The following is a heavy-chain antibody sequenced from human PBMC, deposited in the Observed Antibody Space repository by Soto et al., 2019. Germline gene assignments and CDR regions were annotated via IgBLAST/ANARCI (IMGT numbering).Heavy chain of an antibody. CDR3: AKGRRSYGSGSYIFDY. Sequence: GGSLRLSCAASGFTFDDYAMHWVRQAPGKGLEWVSGISWNSGSIGYADSVKGRFTISRDNAKNSLYLQMNSLRAEDTALYYCAKGRRSYGSGSYIFDYWGQGTLVTVSS. CDR2: ISWNSGSI. D-gene: IGHD3-10*01. CDR1: GFTFDDYA. V-gene: IGHV3-9*01. J-gene: IGHJ4*02.